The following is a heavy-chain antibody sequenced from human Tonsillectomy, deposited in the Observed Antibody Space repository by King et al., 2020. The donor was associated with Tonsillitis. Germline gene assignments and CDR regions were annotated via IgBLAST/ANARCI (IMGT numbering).Heavy chain of an antibody. CDR3: ARHVLTTGSEDYFDY. Sequence: VQLQELGPGLVKPSETLSLTCTVSGGSISSSYWSWIRQPPGKGLEWIGYSYYTGNTNYNPSLKSRVTMSVDTSRNQFSLKLSSVTAADTAVYYCARHVLTTGSEDYFDYWGQGTLVTVSS. J-gene: IGHJ4*02. V-gene: IGHV4-59*08. CDR1: GGSISSSY. CDR2: SYYTGNT. D-gene: IGHD1-14*01.